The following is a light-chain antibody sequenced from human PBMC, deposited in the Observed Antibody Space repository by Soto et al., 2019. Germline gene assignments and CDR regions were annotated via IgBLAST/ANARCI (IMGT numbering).Light chain of an antibody. Sequence: QSVLTQPRSVSGSPGQSVTISCTGTSSDVGGYNYVSWYQQHPGKAPKLMIYDVSKRPSGVPDRFSGSKSGNTASLTISGLHAEDEADYYCCSYAGSYTPKVVFGGGTKLTVL. CDR2: DVS. V-gene: IGLV2-11*01. J-gene: IGLJ2*01. CDR1: SSDVGGYNY. CDR3: CSYAGSYTPKVV.